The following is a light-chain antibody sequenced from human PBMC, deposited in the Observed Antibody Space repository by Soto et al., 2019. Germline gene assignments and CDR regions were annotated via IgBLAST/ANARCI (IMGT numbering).Light chain of an antibody. V-gene: IGKV3-20*01. Sequence: EIVLTQFPGTLSLSPGERATLSCRASQSLTSSYLAWYQQKPGQAPRLLIYGASSRATGLPDRFSGSGSGTDFTLTISRLEPEDFAVYYCQHYESSPPSYTFGQGTKLEIK. CDR2: GAS. CDR1: QSLTSSY. J-gene: IGKJ2*01. CDR3: QHYESSPPSYT.